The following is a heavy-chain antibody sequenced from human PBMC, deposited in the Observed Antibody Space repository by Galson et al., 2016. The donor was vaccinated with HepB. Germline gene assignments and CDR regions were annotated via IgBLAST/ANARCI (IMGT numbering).Heavy chain of an antibody. CDR3: ARGYYNAMDV. CDR1: GFSLSSYG. V-gene: IGHV3-30-3*01. J-gene: IGHJ6*02. Sequence: SLRLSCAASGFSLSSYGMQWVRQAPGKGLEWVAVLMHGGGEKDYGDSVKGRFTISRDDSKNTLHLQMNSLRGDDTAVYYCARGYYNAMDVWGQGATVTVSS. CDR2: LMHGGGEK.